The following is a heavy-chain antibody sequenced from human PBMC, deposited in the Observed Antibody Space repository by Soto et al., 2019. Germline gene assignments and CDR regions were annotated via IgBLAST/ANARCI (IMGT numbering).Heavy chain of an antibody. J-gene: IGHJ3*02. CDR3: ARDYDILTGYFFDAFDI. CDR1: GFTFSSYS. CDR2: ISSSSSTI. V-gene: IGHV3-48*01. D-gene: IGHD3-9*01. Sequence: GSLRLSCAASGFTFSSYSMNWVRQAPGKGLEWVSYISSSSSTIYYADSVKGRFTISRDNAKNSLYLQMNSLRAEDTAVYYCARDYDILTGYFFDAFDIWGQGTMVTVSS.